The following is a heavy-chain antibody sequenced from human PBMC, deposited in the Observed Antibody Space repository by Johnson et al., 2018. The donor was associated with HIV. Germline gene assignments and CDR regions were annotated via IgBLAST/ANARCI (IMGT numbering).Heavy chain of an antibody. CDR1: GFTFSSYA. V-gene: IGHV3-30*02. CDR3: AKDLGNWDSPRSAFDM. D-gene: IGHD1/OR15-1a*01. J-gene: IGHJ3*02. Sequence: QVQLVESGGGLVQPGGSLRLSCAASGFTFSSYAMHWVRQAPGKGLEWVAFIRHDGRDVYSADSVKGRFTISRDNSKNTLYLQLNSLRAEDTAVYYCAKDLGNWDSPRSAFDMWGQGTMVTVSS. CDR2: IRHDGRDV.